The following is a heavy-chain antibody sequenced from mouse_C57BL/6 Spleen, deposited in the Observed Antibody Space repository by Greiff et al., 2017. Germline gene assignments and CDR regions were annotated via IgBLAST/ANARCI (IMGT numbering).Heavy chain of an antibody. CDR2: ISYDGSN. CDR3: ARSPYYSNFAMDY. V-gene: IGHV3-6*01. CDR1: GYSITSGYY. D-gene: IGHD2-5*01. Sequence: VQLKESGPGLVKPSQSLSLTCSVTGYSITSGYYWNWIRQFPGNKLEWMGYISYDGSNNYNPSLKNRISITRDTSKNQFFLKLNSVTTEDTATYYCARSPYYSNFAMDYWGQGTSVTVSS. J-gene: IGHJ4*01.